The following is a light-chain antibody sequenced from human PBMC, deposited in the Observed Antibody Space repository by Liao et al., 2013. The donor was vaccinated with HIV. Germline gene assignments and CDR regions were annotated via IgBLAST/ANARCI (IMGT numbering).Light chain of an antibody. V-gene: IGLV3-1*01. J-gene: IGLJ3*02. CDR1: KLGDKY. CDR2: QDI. Sequence: SYELTQPPSVSVSPGQTASITCSGDKLGDKYACWYQQKPGQSPVMVIYQDIQRPSGIPERFSGSNSGNTATLTISGTQAMDEADYYCQVWDSSTDHRVFGGGTKLTVL. CDR3: QVWDSSTDHRV.